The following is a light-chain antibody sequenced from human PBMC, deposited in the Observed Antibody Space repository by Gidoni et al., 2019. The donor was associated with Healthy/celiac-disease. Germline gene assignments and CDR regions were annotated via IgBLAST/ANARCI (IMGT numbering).Light chain of an antibody. J-gene: IGKJ1*01. Sequence: DNQINQYPSTLSASVGDKVTITFRAQNRISSYLNWYQQKPGKAPKLLIYAATSLQSGVPSRFSGSGSGTDFTLTISSLQPEDFATYYCQQSYSTPWTFGQGTKVEIK. V-gene: IGKV1-39*01. CDR2: AAT. CDR1: NRISSY. CDR3: QQSYSTPWT.